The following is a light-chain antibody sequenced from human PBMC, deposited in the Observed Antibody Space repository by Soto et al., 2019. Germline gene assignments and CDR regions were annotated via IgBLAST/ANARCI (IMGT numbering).Light chain of an antibody. CDR2: ASS. Sequence: IGLTQSRPSLSASVGDRVTITCRASPGRSTCFAWYQHKPGNPPKLLIYASSTLHSGVPSRFRGSGPGTEVSLTITSLQPEDFATYFCQQFNHDSWPIGQGT. CDR1: PGRSTC. J-gene: IGKJ1*01. V-gene: IGKV1-9*01. CDR3: QQFNHDSWP.